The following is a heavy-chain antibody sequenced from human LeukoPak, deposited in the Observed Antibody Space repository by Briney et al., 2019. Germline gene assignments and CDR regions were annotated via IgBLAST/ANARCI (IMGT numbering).Heavy chain of an antibody. V-gene: IGHV3-48*01. J-gene: IGHJ3*01. CDR3: AKEVTYGGAAFDV. D-gene: IGHD3-10*01. CDR1: GFSFSSYN. CDR2: ISSTRPTI. Sequence: GGSLRLSCAASGFSFSSYNMNWVRQAPGKGLEWISYISSTRPTIYYADSVKGRFTISRDDAKSSLYLQMNSLRVEDTAVYYCAKEVTYGGAAFDVWGQGTTVTVSS.